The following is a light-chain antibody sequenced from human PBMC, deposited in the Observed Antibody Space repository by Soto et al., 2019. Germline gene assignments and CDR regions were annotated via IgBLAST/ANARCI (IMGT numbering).Light chain of an antibody. CDR1: QRVLYSSTSKNY. V-gene: IGKV4-1*01. Sequence: DNVMTQSPDSLAVSLGEMATIKCRSSQRVLYSSTSKNYIAWYQQKAGQPPRLLIYWSSTRESGVPDRFSGRGAGQDFTLTISIQQAEDVAVYYCQQYYSKPTFGQGTKVAIK. CDR2: WSS. J-gene: IGKJ1*01. CDR3: QQYYSKPT.